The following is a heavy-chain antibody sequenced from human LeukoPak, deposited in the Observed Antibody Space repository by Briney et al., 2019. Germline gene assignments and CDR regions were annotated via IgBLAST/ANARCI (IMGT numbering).Heavy chain of an antibody. CDR2: INPNSGGT. Sequence: ASVKVSCKASGYTFTGYYMHWVRQAPGQGLEWMGWINPNSGGTNYAQKFQGRVTMTRDTSISTAYMELSSLRSEDTAVYYCARGGKYQLLYYFDHWGQGTLVTVSS. V-gene: IGHV1-2*02. J-gene: IGHJ4*02. CDR1: GYTFTGYY. CDR3: ARGGKYQLLYYFDH. D-gene: IGHD2-2*01.